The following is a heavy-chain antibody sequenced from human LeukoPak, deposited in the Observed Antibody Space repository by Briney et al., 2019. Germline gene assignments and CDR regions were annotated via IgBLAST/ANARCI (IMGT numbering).Heavy chain of an antibody. V-gene: IGHV3-33*01. Sequence: TGGSLRLSCAASGFIFSSYGMHWVRQAPGKGLEWVAVIWYDGSNKYYADSVKGRFTISRDNSKNTVYLQMNSLRAEDTAVYYCVRDFGSLEDYFDYWGQGTLVSVSS. D-gene: IGHD3-10*01. J-gene: IGHJ4*02. CDR3: VRDFGSLEDYFDY. CDR1: GFIFSSYG. CDR2: IWYDGSNK.